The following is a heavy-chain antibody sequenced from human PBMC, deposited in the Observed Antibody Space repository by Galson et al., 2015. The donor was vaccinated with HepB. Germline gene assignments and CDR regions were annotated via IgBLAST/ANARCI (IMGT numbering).Heavy chain of an antibody. V-gene: IGHV3-72*01. CDR3: VRVQSSESYTFDY. CDR2: SRDKSKSYTT. Sequence: SLRLSCAASGFSFSDHYMDWVRQAPGKGLEWIGRSRDKSKSYTTEYAASAKGRFTVSRDDSKNSVYLQMNSLKTEDTAVYFCVRVQSSESYTFDYWGQGALVTVSS. J-gene: IGHJ4*02. CDR1: GFSFSDHY. D-gene: IGHD1-26*01.